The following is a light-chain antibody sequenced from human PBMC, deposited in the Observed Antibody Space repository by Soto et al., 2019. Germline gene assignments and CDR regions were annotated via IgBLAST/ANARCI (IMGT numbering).Light chain of an antibody. CDR3: LQYNNWWT. J-gene: IGKJ1*01. CDR2: GAS. Sequence: EIVMTQSPATLSVSPGERATLSCRASQSVSSSYLAWYQQKPGQAPRLLIYGASSRATGIPDRFSGSESGTDFTLTISSLQSEDFAVYYCLQYNNWWTFGQGTKV. CDR1: QSVSSSY. V-gene: IGKV3D-15*01.